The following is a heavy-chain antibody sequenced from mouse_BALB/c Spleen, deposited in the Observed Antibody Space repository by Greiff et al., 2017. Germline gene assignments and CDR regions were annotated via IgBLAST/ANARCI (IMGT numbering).Heavy chain of an antibody. CDR3: AISTMITTTWFAY. J-gene: IGHJ3*01. V-gene: IGHV2-6-7*01. Sequence: VMLVESGPGLVAPSQSLSITCTVSGFSLTGYGVNWVRQPPGKGLEWLGMIWGDGSTDYNSALKSRLSISKDNSKSQVFLKMNSLQTDDTARYYCAISTMITTTWFAYWGQGTLVTVSA. D-gene: IGHD2-4*01. CDR1: GFSLTGYG. CDR2: IWGDGST.